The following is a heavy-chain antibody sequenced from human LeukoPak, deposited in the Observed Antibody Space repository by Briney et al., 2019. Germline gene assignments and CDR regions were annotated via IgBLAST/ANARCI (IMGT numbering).Heavy chain of an antibody. Sequence: SETLSLTCAVYGGSFSGYYWSWIRQPPGKGLEWIGGINHSGSTNYNPSLKSRVTISVDTSKNQFSLKLSSVTAADTAVYYCARGRGFDYWGQGTLVTVSS. CDR3: ARGRGFDY. V-gene: IGHV4-34*01. CDR1: GGSFSGYY. D-gene: IGHD1-26*01. J-gene: IGHJ4*02. CDR2: INHSGST.